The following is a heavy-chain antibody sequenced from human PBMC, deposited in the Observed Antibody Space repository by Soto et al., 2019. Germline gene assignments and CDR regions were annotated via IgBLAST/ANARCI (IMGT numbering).Heavy chain of an antibody. D-gene: IGHD2-2*01. CDR3: ARRDIVVVPAAPRYGRDV. CDR1: GGAFSSYA. V-gene: IGHV1-69*06. J-gene: IGHJ6*02. CDR2: IIPIFGTT. Sequence: QVQLVQSGAEVKKPGSSVKVSCKASGGAFSSYAISWVRQAPGQGLEWMGGIIPIFGTTNYAQKFQGRVTITAAKSTSTAYMELINLRPDDTAVYYCARRDIVVVPAAPRYGRDVWGQGTTVSVSS.